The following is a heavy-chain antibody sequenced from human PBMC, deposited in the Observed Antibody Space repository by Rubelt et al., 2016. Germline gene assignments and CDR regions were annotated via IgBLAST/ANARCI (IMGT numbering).Heavy chain of an antibody. CDR2: INHSGST. CDR1: GGSFSGYY. V-gene: IGHV4-34*01. D-gene: IGHD5-24*01. CDR3: ARVTFDGYNSLYNWFDP. J-gene: IGHJ5*02. Sequence: QVQLQQWGAGLLKPSETLSLTCAVYGGSFSGYYWSWIRQPPGKGLEWIGEINHSGSTNYNPSLKSRVTISVDTSKNQFSLKLSSVTAADTAVYYCARVTFDGYNSLYNWFDPWGQGTLVTVSS.